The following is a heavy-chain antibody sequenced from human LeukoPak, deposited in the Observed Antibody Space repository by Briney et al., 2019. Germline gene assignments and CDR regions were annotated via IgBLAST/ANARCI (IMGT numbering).Heavy chain of an antibody. Sequence: PGGSLRLSCAASGFTFSSYAMSWVRQAPGKGLEWVSAISGSGGSTYYADSVKGRFTIFRDNSKNTLYLQMNSLRAEDTAVYYCAKGYRFGELGGFDYWGQGTLVTVSS. CDR2: ISGSGGST. V-gene: IGHV3-23*01. J-gene: IGHJ4*02. CDR3: AKGYRFGELGGFDY. D-gene: IGHD3-10*01. CDR1: GFTFSSYA.